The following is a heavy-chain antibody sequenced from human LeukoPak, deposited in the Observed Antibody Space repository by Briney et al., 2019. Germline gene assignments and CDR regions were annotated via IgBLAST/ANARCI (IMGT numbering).Heavy chain of an antibody. CDR3: ARGGDFGYSYRGYYYMDV. Sequence: GGSLRLSCAASGFTFSTYDMHWVRPATGKGLEWVSTIGTAGDTYYPGSVKAPFTISRENAENSLYLQMNSLRTGDTAVYYCARGGDFGYSYRGYYYMDVWGKGTTVTVSS. CDR1: GFTFSTYD. D-gene: IGHD5-18*01. V-gene: IGHV3-13*01. CDR2: IGTAGDT. J-gene: IGHJ6*03.